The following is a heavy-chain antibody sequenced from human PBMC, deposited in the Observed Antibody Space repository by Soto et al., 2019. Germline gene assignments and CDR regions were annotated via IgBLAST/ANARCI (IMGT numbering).Heavy chain of an antibody. CDR2: ISGSGGRT. J-gene: IGHJ1*01. D-gene: IGHD3-22*01. Sequence: EVQLLESGGGLVQPGGSLRLSCAASGFTFNNYAMSWVRQAPGKGLEWVSAISGSGGRTYYGDSVKGRFTISRDNSKNTLYLQMNSLRAEDTAIYYCTKGESSAYYEYFQHWGQGTLVTVSS. V-gene: IGHV3-23*01. CDR1: GFTFNNYA. CDR3: TKGESSAYYEYFQH.